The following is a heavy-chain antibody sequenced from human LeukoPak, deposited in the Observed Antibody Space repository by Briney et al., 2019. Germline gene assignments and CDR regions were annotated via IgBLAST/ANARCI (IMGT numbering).Heavy chain of an antibody. CDR1: GITFSSYN. V-gene: IGHV3-48*01. D-gene: IGHD5-18*01. J-gene: IGHJ4*02. CDR3: ARVGAQLWPDY. Sequence: PGGSLRLSCAASGITFSSYNMNWVRQAPGKGLEWVSYISSSSSTIYYADSVKGRFTISRDNAKNSLYLQMNSLRAEDTAVYYCARVGAQLWPDYWRQGTLVTVSS. CDR2: ISSSSSTI.